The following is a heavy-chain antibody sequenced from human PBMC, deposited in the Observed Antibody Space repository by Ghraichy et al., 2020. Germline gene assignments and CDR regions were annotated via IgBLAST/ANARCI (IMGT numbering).Heavy chain of an antibody. CDR3: ARYIGGSMGDY. J-gene: IGHJ4*02. Sequence: SETLSLTCSVSGGSFSSPYHWGWIRQPPGKGLEWIGSIYNSGSPQYNPSLKSRLTISIDSSKNQFSLKLSSVTVADTAVYYCARYIGGSMGDYWGQGTLVTVSS. CDR1: GGSFSSPYH. CDR2: IYNSGSP. D-gene: IGHD2/OR15-2a*01. V-gene: IGHV4-39*01.